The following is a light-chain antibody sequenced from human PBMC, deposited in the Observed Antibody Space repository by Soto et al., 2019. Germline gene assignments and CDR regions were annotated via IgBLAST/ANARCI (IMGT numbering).Light chain of an antibody. J-gene: IGLJ2*01. CDR3: SSYTSSSTLGV. V-gene: IGLV2-14*01. CDR1: SSDVGGYNY. CDR2: DVS. Sequence: QSALTQPASVSGSPGQSITISCTGTSSDVGGYNYVSWYQQHPGKAPKRMIYDVSNRPSGVSNRFSGSKSGNTASLTISGLKAEDEADYYCSSYTSSSTLGVFGGGTLLTVL.